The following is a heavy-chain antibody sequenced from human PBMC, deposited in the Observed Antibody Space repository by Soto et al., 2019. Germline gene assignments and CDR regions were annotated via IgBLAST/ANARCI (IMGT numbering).Heavy chain of an antibody. D-gene: IGHD6-13*01. Sequence: QVQLVQSGAEVKKPGSSVKVSCKASGGTFSSYTISWVRQAPGQGLEWMGRIIPILGIANYAQKFQGRVTITADKSTSTAYMELSSLRSEDTAVYYCASISSSWTYCYYGMDVWGQGTTVTVSS. CDR2: IIPILGIA. CDR1: GGTFSSYT. CDR3: ASISSSWTYCYYGMDV. V-gene: IGHV1-69*02. J-gene: IGHJ6*02.